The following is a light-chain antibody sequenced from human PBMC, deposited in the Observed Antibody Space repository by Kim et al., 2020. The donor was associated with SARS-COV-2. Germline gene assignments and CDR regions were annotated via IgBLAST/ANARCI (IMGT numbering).Light chain of an antibody. Sequence: DIQMTQSPSSLSASVGDRVTITCRASQVIRNYLDWYQQKPGRVPKLLIYAASALQSGVPSRFSGSGSGTDFTLTISSLQPEDVATYYCQQYSSAPCTFGQGTRMDIK. CDR3: QQYSSAPCT. V-gene: IGKV1-27*01. J-gene: IGKJ1*01. CDR1: QVIRNY. CDR2: AAS.